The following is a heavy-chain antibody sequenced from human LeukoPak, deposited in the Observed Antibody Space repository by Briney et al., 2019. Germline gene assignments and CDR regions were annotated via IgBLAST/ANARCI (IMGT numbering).Heavy chain of an antibody. CDR3: AKMQGYFDY. Sequence: GGSLRLSCAASGSIPFNSYSMSWVRQAPGKGLGWVSAITSSGETTYYADSVKGRFTISRDNSKNMVYLQMNSLRAEDAARYYCAKMQGYFDYWGQGSLVTVSS. CDR1: GSIPFNSYS. V-gene: IGHV3-23*01. J-gene: IGHJ4*02. CDR2: ITSSGETT.